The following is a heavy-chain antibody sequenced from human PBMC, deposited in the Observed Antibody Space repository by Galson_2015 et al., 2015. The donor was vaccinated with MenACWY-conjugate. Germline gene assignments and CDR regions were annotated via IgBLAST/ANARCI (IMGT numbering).Heavy chain of an antibody. J-gene: IGHJ3*01. V-gene: IGHV3-7*03. CDR3: ASRNSFDF. Sequence: SLRLSCAPSGFTFSDYWMSWVRQAPGKGLEWVANIKLDGSQKYYVDSVNGRFTISGDNVKNSLYLQMTSLGSEGTAVYYCASRNSFDFWGQGTMVTVSS. CDR2: IKLDGSQK. CDR1: GFTFSDYW.